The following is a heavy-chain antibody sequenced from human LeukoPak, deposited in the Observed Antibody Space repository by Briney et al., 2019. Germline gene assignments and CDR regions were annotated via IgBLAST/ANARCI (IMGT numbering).Heavy chain of an antibody. Sequence: GGSLRLSCAASGFTFSSYEVNWVRQAPGKGLEWVSYISSSGRTTHYADSVMGRFTISRDNAKDSLYLQMNSLRAEDTAVYYCARVATAGTTFYYGMDVWGQGTTVTVSS. CDR1: GFTFSSYE. V-gene: IGHV3-48*03. CDR2: ISSSGRTT. CDR3: ARVATAGTTFYYGMDV. D-gene: IGHD6-13*01. J-gene: IGHJ6*02.